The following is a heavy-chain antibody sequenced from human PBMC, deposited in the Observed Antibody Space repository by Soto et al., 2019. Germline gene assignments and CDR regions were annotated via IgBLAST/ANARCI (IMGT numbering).Heavy chain of an antibody. CDR2: INHSGST. CDR1: GGSFSGYY. V-gene: IGHV4-34*01. J-gene: IGHJ4*02. CDR3: ARQYYDYVWGSYRPAYYFDY. D-gene: IGHD3-16*02. Sequence: SETLSLTCAVYGGSFSGYYWSWIRQPPGKGLEWIGEINHSGSTNYNPSLKSRVTISVDTSKNQFSLKLSSVTAADTAVYYCARQYYDYVWGSYRPAYYFDYWGQGTLVTVS.